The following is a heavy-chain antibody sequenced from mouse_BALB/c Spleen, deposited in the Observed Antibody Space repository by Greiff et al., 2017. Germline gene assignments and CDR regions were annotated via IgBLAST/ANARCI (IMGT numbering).Heavy chain of an antibody. V-gene: IGHV1-82*01. D-gene: IGHD1-1*01. CDR3: AREQITTGWFAY. CDR2: IYPGDGDT. CDR1: GYAFSSSW. J-gene: IGHJ3*01. Sequence: QVQLKQSGPELVKPGASVKISCKASGYAFSSSWMNWVKQRPGQGLEWIGRIYPGDGDTNYNGKFKGKATLTADKSSSTAYMQLSSLTSVDSAVYYCAREQITTGWFAYWGQGTLVTVSA.